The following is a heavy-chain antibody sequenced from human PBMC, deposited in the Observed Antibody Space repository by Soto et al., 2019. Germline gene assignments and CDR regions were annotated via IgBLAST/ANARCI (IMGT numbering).Heavy chain of an antibody. CDR1: GFTFSSYA. Sequence: QVQLVEFGGGVVQPGKSLRLSCAASGFTFSSYAMHWARQAPGKGLEWVTVISIRGGDEYYAESVRGRFTISRDDSKNTLYLQMDSLRVEDTAVSYCARGTIVARQHLDYWGQRTLVTVSS. V-gene: IGHV3-30*03. CDR3: ARGTIVARQHLDY. CDR2: ISIRGGDE. J-gene: IGHJ4*02. D-gene: IGHD6-6*01.